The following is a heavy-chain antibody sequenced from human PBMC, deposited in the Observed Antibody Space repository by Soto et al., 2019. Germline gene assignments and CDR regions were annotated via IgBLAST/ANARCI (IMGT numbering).Heavy chain of an antibody. CDR2: IAYSGGT. V-gene: IGHV4-59*08. Sequence: SETLSLTCTVSGDSVRRYHWSWIRQSPGKGLEWIGYIAYSGGTTYNPSLESRVTISLDPSKNHLSLKLNSVTAADTALYYCTRTQSHGNQDSWGQGTLVTVSS. CDR1: GDSVRRYH. J-gene: IGHJ4*02. CDR3: TRTQSHGNQDS.